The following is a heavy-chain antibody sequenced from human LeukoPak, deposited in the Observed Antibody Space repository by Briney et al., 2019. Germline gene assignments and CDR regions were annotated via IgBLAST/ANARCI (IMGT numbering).Heavy chain of an antibody. V-gene: IGHV3-21*01. Sequence: GGSLRLSCAASGFTFSSYSMNWVRQAPGKGLEWVSSISSSSSYIYYADSVKGRFTISRDNAKNSLYLQMNSLRAEDTAVYYCARLSAYYYGSYFYYYMDVWGKGTTVTVSS. J-gene: IGHJ6*03. CDR2: ISSSSSYI. D-gene: IGHD3-10*01. CDR1: GFTFSSYS. CDR3: ARLSAYYYGSYFYYYMDV.